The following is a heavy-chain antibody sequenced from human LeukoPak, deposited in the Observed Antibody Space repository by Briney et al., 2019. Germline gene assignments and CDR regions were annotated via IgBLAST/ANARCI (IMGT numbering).Heavy chain of an antibody. J-gene: IGHJ4*02. CDR3: ARDFEAHDLRPIGY. D-gene: IGHD3-3*01. CDR1: GFTFSSYA. Sequence: PGRPLRLSCAASGFTFSSYAMHWVRQAPGKGLEWVAVISYGGDNKYYADSVKGRFTISRDNSKNTLYLQMNSLRAEDTAVYYCARDFEAHDLRPIGYWGQGTLVTVSS. CDR2: ISYGGDNK. V-gene: IGHV3-30*01.